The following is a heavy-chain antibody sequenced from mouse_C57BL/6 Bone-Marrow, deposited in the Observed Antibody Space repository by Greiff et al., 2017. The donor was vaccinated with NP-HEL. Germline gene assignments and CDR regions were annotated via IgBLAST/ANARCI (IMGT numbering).Heavy chain of an antibody. CDR2: IHPNSGST. CDR1: GYTFTSYW. D-gene: IGHD2-4*01. Sequence: QVQLQQPGAELVKPGASVKLSCKASGYTFTSYWMHWVKQRPGQGLEWIGMIHPNSGSTNYNEKFKSKATLTVDKSSSTTYMQLSSLTSEVSAVYYCAIWWSYYDYDGAWFAYWGQGTLVTVSA. J-gene: IGHJ3*01. V-gene: IGHV1-64*01. CDR3: AIWWSYYDYDGAWFAY.